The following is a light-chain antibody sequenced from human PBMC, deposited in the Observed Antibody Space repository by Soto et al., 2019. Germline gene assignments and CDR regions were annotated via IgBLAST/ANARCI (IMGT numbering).Light chain of an antibody. CDR2: HAS. Sequence: DIQMTQSPSTLPASVGDRVTITCRASQSISHWLAWYQQKPGTAPKLLIYHASSLESGVPSRFSGSGSGTDFTLTISSLQPEDVATYYGQRTYNAPLTFGGGTKVDIK. V-gene: IGKV1-5*01. J-gene: IGKJ4*01. CDR1: QSISHW. CDR3: QRTYNAPLT.